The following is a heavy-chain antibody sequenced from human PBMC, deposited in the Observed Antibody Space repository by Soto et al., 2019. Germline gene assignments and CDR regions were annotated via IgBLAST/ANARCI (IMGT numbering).Heavy chain of an antibody. CDR1: GGSFSGYY. CDR3: ARDCSARWRYCYNIAG. J-gene: IGHJ6*03. Sequence: QVQLQQWGAGLLKPSETLSLTCAVYGGSFSGYYWSWIRQPPGKGLEWIGEINHSGSTNYNPSLKRRVTITVDTYKNQFARMLSTGTASETSEDYCARDCSARWRYCYNIAGSGKVSTVTV. V-gene: IGHV4-34*01. D-gene: IGHD2-15*01. CDR2: INHSGST.